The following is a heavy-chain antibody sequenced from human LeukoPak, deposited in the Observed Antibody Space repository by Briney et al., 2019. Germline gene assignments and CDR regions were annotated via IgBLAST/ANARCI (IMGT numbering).Heavy chain of an antibody. V-gene: IGHV3-74*01. CDR1: GFTFSDHW. CDR2: INSDGSST. D-gene: IGHD5-24*01. CDR3: ARDREARRADY. J-gene: IGHJ4*02. Sequence: PGGSLRLSCAASGFTFSDHWMHWVRQAPGKGLVWVSRINSDGSSTSYADSVKGRFTISRDNAKNTLYLQMNSLRAEDTAVYYCARDREARRADYWGQGTLVTVSS.